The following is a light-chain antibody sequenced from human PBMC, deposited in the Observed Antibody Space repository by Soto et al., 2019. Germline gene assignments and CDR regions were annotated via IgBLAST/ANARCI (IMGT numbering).Light chain of an antibody. CDR2: DAS. J-gene: IGKJ4*01. CDR1: QSIHTC. V-gene: IGKV3D-11*02. CDR3: QQRSSSHLT. Sequence: EIDLTQSPATLSPSPGARATLPCRPSQSIHTCVAWDPQQPGQAPRLLIYDASYRATGIPARFSGSGTGTDFTLTISSLEPEDFTVYYCQQRSSSHLTFSGGTKVDIK.